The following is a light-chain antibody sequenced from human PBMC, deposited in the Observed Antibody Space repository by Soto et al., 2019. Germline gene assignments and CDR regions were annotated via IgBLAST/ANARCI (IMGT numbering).Light chain of an antibody. CDR1: SSDVGGDNH. J-gene: IGLJ1*01. V-gene: IGLV2-14*01. CDR2: EVS. CDR3: SSYTSSFRRV. Sequence: QSALTQPASVSGSPGQSITISCRGISSDVGGDNHVSWYQQYPGKAPKLMIYEVSDRPSGVSNRFSGSKSGNTASLTISGLQAEDGADYYCSSYTSSFRRVFGTGTKVTAL.